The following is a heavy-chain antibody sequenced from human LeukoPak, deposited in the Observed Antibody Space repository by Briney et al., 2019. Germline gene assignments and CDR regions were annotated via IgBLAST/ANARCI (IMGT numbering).Heavy chain of an antibody. CDR2: ISGSGGST. CDR3: AKERPALAAAGTLGYNWFDP. D-gene: IGHD6-13*01. J-gene: IGHJ5*02. Sequence: GGSLRLSCAASGFTFSSYAMSWVRQAPGKGLEWVSAISGSGGSTYYADSVKGRFTISRDNSKNTLYLQMNSLRAEDTAVYYCAKERPALAAAGTLGYNWFDPWGQGTLVTVSS. V-gene: IGHV3-23*01. CDR1: GFTFSSYA.